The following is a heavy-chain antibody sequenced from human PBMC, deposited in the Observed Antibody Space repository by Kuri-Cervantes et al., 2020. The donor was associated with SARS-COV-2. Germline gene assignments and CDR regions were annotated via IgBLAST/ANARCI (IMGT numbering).Heavy chain of an antibody. D-gene: IGHD3-16*01. J-gene: IGHJ4*02. V-gene: IGHV4-38-2*02. CDR1: DDSISSGYY. CDR3: ARHSSLVGDLDY. Sequence: SETLSLTCTVSDDSISSGYYWGWIRQPPGKGLEWIGSIYHSGSTYYNPSLKSRVTISVDTSKNQFSLKLSSVTAADTAVYYCARHSSLVGDLDYWGQGTLVTVSS. CDR2: IYHSGST.